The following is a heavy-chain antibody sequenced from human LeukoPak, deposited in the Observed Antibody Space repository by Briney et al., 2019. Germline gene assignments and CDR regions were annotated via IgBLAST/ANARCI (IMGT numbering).Heavy chain of an antibody. J-gene: IGHJ4*02. CDR1: GGSISSSSYY. CDR3: ARDLTGYSYGYVQNY. Sequence: SETLSLTCTVSGGSISSSSYYWGWIRQPPGKGLEWIGSICYSGSTYYNPSLKSRVTISVDTSKNQFSLKLSSVTAADTAVYYCARDLTGYSYGYVQNYWGQGTLVTVSS. D-gene: IGHD5-18*01. V-gene: IGHV4-39*07. CDR2: ICYSGST.